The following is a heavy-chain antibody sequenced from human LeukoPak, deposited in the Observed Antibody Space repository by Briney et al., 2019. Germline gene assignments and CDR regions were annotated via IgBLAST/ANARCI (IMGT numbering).Heavy chain of an antibody. D-gene: IGHD6-19*01. CDR2: INWNGGST. J-gene: IGHJ4*02. Sequence: GGSLRISCAASGFTFDDYGMSWVRQAPGKGLAWVSTINWNGGSTGYADSVRGRFTISRDNAKNSLYLQMNSLRAEDTALYYCARGARGSGWYFDSWGQGTLVTVSS. CDR1: GFTFDDYG. V-gene: IGHV3-20*04. CDR3: ARGARGSGWYFDS.